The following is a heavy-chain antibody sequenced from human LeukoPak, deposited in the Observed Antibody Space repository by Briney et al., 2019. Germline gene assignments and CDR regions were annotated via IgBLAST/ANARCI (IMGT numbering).Heavy chain of an antibody. D-gene: IGHD3-3*01. V-gene: IGHV2-5*01. CDR1: GFSLSTSGVG. CDR3: AHSLYYDFWSEGCGFDY. J-gene: IGHJ4*02. Sequence: SGPTLVNPTQTLTLTCTFSGFSLSTSGVGVGWIRQPPGKALEWLALIYWNDDKRYSPSLKSRLTITKDTSKNQVVLTMTNMDPVDTATYYCAHSLYYDFWSEGCGFDYWGQGTLVTVSS. CDR2: IYWNDDK.